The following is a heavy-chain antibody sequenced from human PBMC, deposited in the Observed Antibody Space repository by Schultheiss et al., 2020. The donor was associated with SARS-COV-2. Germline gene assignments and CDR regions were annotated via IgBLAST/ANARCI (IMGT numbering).Heavy chain of an antibody. CDR2: INPSGGST. CDR3: AVYFDWLSFDP. J-gene: IGHJ5*02. D-gene: IGHD3-9*01. Sequence: ASVKVSCKASGYTFTSYYMHWVRQAPGQGLEWMGIINPSGGSTSYAQKFQGRVTMTRDTSISTAYMELSRLRSDDTAVYYCAVYFDWLSFDPWGQGTLVTVSS. CDR1: GYTFTSYY. V-gene: IGHV1-46*01.